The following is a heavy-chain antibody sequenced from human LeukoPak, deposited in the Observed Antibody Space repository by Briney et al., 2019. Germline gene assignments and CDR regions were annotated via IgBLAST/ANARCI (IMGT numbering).Heavy chain of an antibody. CDR3: ARIRPGNYFDC. CDR2: ISSSSSTI. D-gene: IGHD1-26*01. Sequence: GGSLRLSCAASGFTFSSYSMNWVRQAPGKGLEWVSYISSSSSTIYYADSVKGRFTISRDNAKNSLYLQMNSLRTEDTAVYYCARIRPGNYFDCWGQGTLVTVSS. J-gene: IGHJ4*02. CDR1: GFTFSSYS. V-gene: IGHV3-48*04.